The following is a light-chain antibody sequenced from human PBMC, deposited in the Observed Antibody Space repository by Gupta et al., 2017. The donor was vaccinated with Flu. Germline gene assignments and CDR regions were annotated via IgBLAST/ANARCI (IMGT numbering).Light chain of an antibody. Sequence: QSGLTQPPSASGTAGPTVTISCSGSNSNIGGNTVTWYQHLPGTAPKLLIHSNNQRPSGVPDRFSGSKSGTSASLAISGLQSEDEADYYCAAWDDSLSGWVFGGGTQVTV. V-gene: IGLV1-44*01. CDR2: SNN. J-gene: IGLJ3*02. CDR1: NSNIGGNT. CDR3: AAWDDSLSGWV.